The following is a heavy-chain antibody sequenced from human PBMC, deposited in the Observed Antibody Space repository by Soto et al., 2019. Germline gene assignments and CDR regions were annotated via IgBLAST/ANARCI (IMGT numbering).Heavy chain of an antibody. CDR1: GGSISSSNW. CDR3: PGGSYALGY. CDR2: IYHSGST. V-gene: IGHV4-4*02. D-gene: IGHD1-26*01. Sequence: QVQLQESGPGLVKPSGTLSLTCAVSGGSISSSNWWSWVRQPPGKGLEWIGEIYHSGSTNYNPSLKRRVTIAVDQSKNQLSLKLSSVPAADTAVYSWPGGSYALGYWGQGTMVTVSS. J-gene: IGHJ4*02.